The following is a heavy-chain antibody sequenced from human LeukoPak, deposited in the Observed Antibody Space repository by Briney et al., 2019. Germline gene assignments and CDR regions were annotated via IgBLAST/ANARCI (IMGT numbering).Heavy chain of an antibody. J-gene: IGHJ3*02. CDR1: GFTVSSNY. CDR3: ARELYCSGGSCYSRSDAFDI. D-gene: IGHD2-15*01. CDR2: IYSGGST. Sequence: GGSLRLSCAASGFTVSSNYMSWVRQAPGKALEWVSDIYSGGSTYHADSVKGRFTISRDNSKNTLYLQMNSLRAEDTAVYYCARELYCSGGSCYSRSDAFDIWGQGTMVTVSS. V-gene: IGHV3-66*01.